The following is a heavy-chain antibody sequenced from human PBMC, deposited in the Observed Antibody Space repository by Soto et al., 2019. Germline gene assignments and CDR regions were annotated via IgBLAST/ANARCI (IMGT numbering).Heavy chain of an antibody. J-gene: IGHJ3*02. V-gene: IGHV2-5*02. D-gene: IGHD3-22*01. CDR2: IYWDDDK. CDR1: GFSLSTSGVG. CDR3: AHRVDYYDSSGYYSDDAFDI. Sequence: QITLKESGPTLVKPTQTLTLTCTFSGFSLSTSGVGVGWIRQPPGKALEWLALIYWDDDKRYSLSLKSRLTITKDTSKNQVVLTMTNMDPVDTATYYCAHRVDYYDSSGYYSDDAFDIWGQGTMVTVSS.